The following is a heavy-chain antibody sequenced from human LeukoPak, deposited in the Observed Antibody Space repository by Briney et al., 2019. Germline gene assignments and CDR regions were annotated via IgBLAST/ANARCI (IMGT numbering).Heavy chain of an antibody. CDR2: MYYNGNT. CDR3: ASRVTARGGSGWPQHIDY. D-gene: IGHD6-19*01. CDR1: GDFISRYY. Sequence: SETLSLTCTVSGDFISRYYWTWIRQPPGKGLECLGYMYYNGNTNYNPSLKSRVTISVGPSQNQFSLKLTSVTTADTAVYYCASRVTARGGSGWPQHIDYWGQGTLVSVSS. V-gene: IGHV4-59*08. J-gene: IGHJ4*02.